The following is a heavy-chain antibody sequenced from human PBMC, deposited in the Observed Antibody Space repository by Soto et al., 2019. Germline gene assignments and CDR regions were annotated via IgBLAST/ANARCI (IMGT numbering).Heavy chain of an antibody. CDR2: IYYSGST. D-gene: IGHD2-21*02. J-gene: IGHJ4*02. CDR3: ARALSAYCGGDCYFFDY. V-gene: IGHV4-30-4*01. CDR1: GGSISSGDYY. Sequence: SETLSLTCTVSGGSISSGDYYWGWIRQPPGTGLEWIGYIYYSGSTYYNPSLKSRVTISVDTSKNPFSLKLSSVTAADTAVYYCARALSAYCGGDCYFFDYWGQGTLVTVSS.